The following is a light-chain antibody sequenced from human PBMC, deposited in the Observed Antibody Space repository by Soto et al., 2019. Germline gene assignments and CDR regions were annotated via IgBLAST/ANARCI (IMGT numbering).Light chain of an antibody. CDR2: RNN. V-gene: IGLV1-47*01. CDR3: AAWDDSLSGYV. J-gene: IGLJ1*01. CDR1: SSKIGSDY. Sequence: QSVLTQPPSASGTPGQRVTISCSGSSSKIGSDYVYWYQQFPGTAPKLLIYRNNQRPSGVPDRFSGSKSGTSASLAISGLRSEDGADYYCAAWDDSLSGYVFGTGTKVTVL.